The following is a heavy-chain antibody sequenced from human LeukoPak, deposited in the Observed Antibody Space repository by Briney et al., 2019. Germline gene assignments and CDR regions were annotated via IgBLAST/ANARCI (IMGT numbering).Heavy chain of an antibody. D-gene: IGHD3-9*01. Sequence: SETLSLTCAVYGGSFSGYYWSWIRQPPGKGLEWIGEINHSGSTNYNPSLKSRVTISVDTSKNQFSLKLSSVTAADTAVYYCARVAPNYDILTGYFAFDIWGQGTMVTVSS. CDR1: GGSFSGYY. CDR2: INHSGST. J-gene: IGHJ3*02. V-gene: IGHV4-34*01. CDR3: ARVAPNYDILTGYFAFDI.